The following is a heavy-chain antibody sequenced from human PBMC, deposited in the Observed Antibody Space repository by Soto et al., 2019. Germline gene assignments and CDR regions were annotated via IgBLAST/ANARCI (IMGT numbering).Heavy chain of an antibody. Sequence: DSGQVSFKAYGYHLIAKYINLVRQAPGQGLEWMGWINPDTGGTNFAQKFHGRVTMTSDTSISTGYIELSRLTSDDTALYYCATSLGISGHIWFDRWGQGTTVTVSS. D-gene: IGHD2-15*01. CDR2: INPDTGGT. J-gene: IGHJ5*02. V-gene: IGHV1-2*02. CDR1: GYHLIAKY. CDR3: ATSLGISGHIWFDR.